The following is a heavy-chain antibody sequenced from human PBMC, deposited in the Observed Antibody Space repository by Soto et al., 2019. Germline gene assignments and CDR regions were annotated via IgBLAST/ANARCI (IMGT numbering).Heavy chain of an antibody. CDR1: GFTFSSYW. CDR3: ARDFRVCGSYRGSLFDY. J-gene: IGHJ4*02. Sequence: GGSLRLSCAASGFTFSSYWMSWVRQAPGKGLEWVANIKQDGSEKYYVGCVKGRFTISRDNAKNSLYLQMNSLRAEDTAVYYCARDFRVCGSYRGSLFDYWGQGTLVTVSS. CDR2: IKQDGSEK. D-gene: IGHD3-16*02. V-gene: IGHV3-7*05.